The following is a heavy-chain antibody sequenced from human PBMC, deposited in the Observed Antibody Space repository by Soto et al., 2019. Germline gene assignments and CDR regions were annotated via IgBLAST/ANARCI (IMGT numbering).Heavy chain of an antibody. V-gene: IGHV3-30*18. Sequence: QVQLVESGGGVVQPGWSLRLSCAASGFSISDYGIHWVRQVPGKGLDWVAVISFDGNTKYYGDSVRGRFTISRDNSKNTMFLQMDSLKSEDTAVYYCAKETAILKQGIDYWGQGTLVTVSS. J-gene: IGHJ4*02. CDR1: GFSISDYG. CDR3: AKETAILKQGIDY. CDR2: ISFDGNTK.